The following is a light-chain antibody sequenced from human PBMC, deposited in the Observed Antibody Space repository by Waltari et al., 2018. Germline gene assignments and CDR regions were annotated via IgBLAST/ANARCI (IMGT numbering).Light chain of an antibody. Sequence: QSALTQPRSVSGSPGQSVTISCAGTSSDVGAYKPVSWYQQSPGTAPKLLIYEVNNRPSGVPDRFSASKSGNTASLTISGLRAEDEADYYCCSYAGDYTLVFGGGTKLTVL. CDR3: CSYAGDYTLV. CDR2: EVN. V-gene: IGLV2-11*01. CDR1: SSDVGAYKP. J-gene: IGLJ2*01.